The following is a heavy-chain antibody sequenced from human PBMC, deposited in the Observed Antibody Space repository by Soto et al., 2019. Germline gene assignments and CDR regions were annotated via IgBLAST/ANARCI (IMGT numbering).Heavy chain of an antibody. CDR1: GFTFSSYS. D-gene: IGHD3-22*01. V-gene: IGHV3-30*03. J-gene: IGHJ4*02. Sequence: QVQLVESGGGVVQPGRSLRLSCAASGFTFSSYSMHWVRQAPGKGLEWVAVISSDESNKYSADFVKGRFTISRDNSKNTLYLQMNSLRPDDTAVYYCACGYGLDYWGQGTRVTVSS. CDR2: ISSDESNK. CDR3: ACGYGLDY.